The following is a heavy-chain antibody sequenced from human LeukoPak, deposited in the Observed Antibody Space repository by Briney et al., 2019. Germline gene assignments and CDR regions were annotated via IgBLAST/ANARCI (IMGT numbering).Heavy chain of an antibody. CDR3: ARGPLDSITMIVVDY. V-gene: IGHV3-21*01. CDR2: ISSSSSYI. J-gene: IGHJ4*02. Sequence: PGGSLRLSCAASGFTFSSYSMNWVRQAPGKGLEWVSSISSSSSYIYYADSVKGRFTISRDNAKNSLYLQMNSLRADDTAVYYCARGPLDSITMIVVDYWGQGTLVTVSS. D-gene: IGHD3-22*01. CDR1: GFTFSSYS.